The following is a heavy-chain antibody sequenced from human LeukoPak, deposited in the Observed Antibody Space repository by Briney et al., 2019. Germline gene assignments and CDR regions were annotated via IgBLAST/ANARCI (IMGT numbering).Heavy chain of an antibody. D-gene: IGHD3-10*01. CDR3: ARAKYDYGSGVPPKYFDY. CDR2: IYHSGST. V-gene: IGHV4-4*02. Sequence: SGTLSLTCAVSGGSISSSNWWSWVRRPPGKGLEWIGEIYHSGSTNYNPSLKSRVTISVDKSKNQFSLKLSSVTAADTAVYYCARAKYDYGSGVPPKYFDYWGQGTLVTASS. J-gene: IGHJ4*02. CDR1: GGSISSSNW.